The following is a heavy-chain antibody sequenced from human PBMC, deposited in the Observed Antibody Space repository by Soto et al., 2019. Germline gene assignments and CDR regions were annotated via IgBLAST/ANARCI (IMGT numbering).Heavy chain of an antibody. D-gene: IGHD4-17*01. V-gene: IGHV1-69*01. CDR1: GCTFSSYA. J-gene: IGHJ5*02. CDR2: IIPIFGTA. CDR3: ASSYGGNLGWFDH. Sequence: QVQLVQSGAEVKKPGSSVQVSCNASGCTFSSYAISWVRKAPGQGLEWMGGIIPIFGTANYAQKFQGRVTITADESTGTAYMELISLRSEDTDVYYCASSYGGNLGWFDHWGQGTLVTVSS.